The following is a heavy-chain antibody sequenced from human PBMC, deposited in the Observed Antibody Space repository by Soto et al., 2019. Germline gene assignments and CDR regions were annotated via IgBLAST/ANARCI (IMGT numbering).Heavy chain of an antibody. Sequence: QVPLVESGGGVVQPGRSLRLSCAASGFTFSSYGMHWVRQAPGKGLEWVAVISYDGSNKYYADSVKGRFTISRDNSKNTLYLQMNSLRGEETAVYYCAKDWAMVRGAKVYYYYGMDVWGQGTTVTVSS. J-gene: IGHJ6*02. CDR1: GFTFSSYG. D-gene: IGHD3-10*01. CDR3: AKDWAMVRGAKVYYYYGMDV. V-gene: IGHV3-30*18. CDR2: ISYDGSNK.